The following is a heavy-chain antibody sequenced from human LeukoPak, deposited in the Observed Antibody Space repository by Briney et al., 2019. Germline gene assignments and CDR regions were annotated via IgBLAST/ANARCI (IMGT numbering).Heavy chain of an antibody. Sequence: GGSLRLSCAASGFTFSSYAMSWVRQAPGEGLEVVSAISGSGGSTYYADSVKGRFTISRDNSKNTLYLQMNSLRAEDTAVYYCANRVMVRGVEDYWGQGTLVTVSS. D-gene: IGHD3-10*01. CDR2: ISGSGGST. CDR1: GFTFSSYA. V-gene: IGHV3-23*01. CDR3: ANRVMVRGVEDY. J-gene: IGHJ4*02.